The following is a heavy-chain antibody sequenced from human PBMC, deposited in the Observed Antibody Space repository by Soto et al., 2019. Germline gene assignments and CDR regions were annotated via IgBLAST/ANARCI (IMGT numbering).Heavy chain of an antibody. CDR2: ISGSGGST. V-gene: IGHV3-23*01. CDR1: GFTFSSYA. J-gene: IGHJ4*02. D-gene: IGHD3-3*01. CDR3: AGPLLRFLEWSTDY. Sequence: GGSLRLSCAASGFTFSSYAMSWVRQAPGKGLEWVSAISGSGGSTYYADSVKGRFTISRDNSKNTLYLQMNSLRAEDTAVYYCAGPLLRFLEWSTDYWGQGTLVTVSS.